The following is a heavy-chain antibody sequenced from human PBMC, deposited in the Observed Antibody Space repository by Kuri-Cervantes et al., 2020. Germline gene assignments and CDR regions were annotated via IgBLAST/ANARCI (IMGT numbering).Heavy chain of an antibody. Sequence: GESLKISCAGSGLTFSDYYMSWIRQAPGKGLEWVSYISSGATTIYYADSVKGRFTISRDNSKNTLYLQMNSLRAEDTAVYYCARAKGYYVGIGYFDYWGQGTLVTVSS. CDR1: GLTFSDYY. V-gene: IGHV3-11*04. CDR2: ISSGATTI. D-gene: IGHD1-26*01. CDR3: ARAKGYYVGIGYFDY. J-gene: IGHJ4*02.